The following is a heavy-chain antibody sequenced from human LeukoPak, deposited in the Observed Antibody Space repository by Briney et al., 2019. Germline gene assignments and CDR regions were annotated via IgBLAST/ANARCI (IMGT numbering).Heavy chain of an antibody. CDR1: GFTFSSYG. Sequence: GGSLRLSCAASGFTFSSYGMHWVRQAPGKGLEWVAVISYDGSNKYYADSVKGRFTISRDNSKNTLYLQMNSLRAEDTAVYYCAKGSGPFDIWGQGTMVTVSS. J-gene: IGHJ3*02. CDR3: AKGSGPFDI. CDR2: ISYDGSNK. V-gene: IGHV3-30*18.